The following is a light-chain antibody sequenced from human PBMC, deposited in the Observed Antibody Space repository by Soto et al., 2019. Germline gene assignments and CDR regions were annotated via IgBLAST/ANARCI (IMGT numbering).Light chain of an antibody. CDR3: QQYGSSPPIT. V-gene: IGKV3-20*01. Sequence: EIVLTQSPATLSLSPGERATLSCRASQSVSNSYLAWYQQKPGQAPRLLVYGAATRATGIPDRFSGSGSGTDFILTISRLEPEDFAVYYCQQYGSSPPITFGQGKRLEIK. CDR1: QSVSNSY. J-gene: IGKJ5*01. CDR2: GAA.